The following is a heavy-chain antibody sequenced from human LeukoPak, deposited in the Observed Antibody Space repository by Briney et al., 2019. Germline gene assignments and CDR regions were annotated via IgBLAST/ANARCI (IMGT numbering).Heavy chain of an antibody. V-gene: IGHV3-30*18. J-gene: IGHJ4*02. CDR2: ISYDGSNK. D-gene: IGHD3-22*01. CDR3: AKVLGGYVPFDY. CDR1: GFTFSSYG. Sequence: GRSLRLSCAASGFTFSSYGMHWVRQAPGKGLEWVAVISYDGSNKYHADSVKGRFTISRDNSKNTLYLQMNSLRAEDTAVYYCAKVLGGYVPFDYWGQGTLVTVSS.